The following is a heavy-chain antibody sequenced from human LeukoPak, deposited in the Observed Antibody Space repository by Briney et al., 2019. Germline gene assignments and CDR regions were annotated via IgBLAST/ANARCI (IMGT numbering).Heavy chain of an antibody. CDR2: FDPEDGET. J-gene: IGHJ4*02. CDR1: GYSLTELS. Sequence: ASVKVSCKVSGYSLTELSMHWVRQAPGKGLEWMGGFDPEDGETIYAQKFQGRVTMTEDTSTDTAYMELSSLRSEDTAVYYCATDPIYSGYAFRFDYWGQGTLVTVSS. CDR3: ATDPIYSGYAFRFDY. V-gene: IGHV1-24*01. D-gene: IGHD5-12*01.